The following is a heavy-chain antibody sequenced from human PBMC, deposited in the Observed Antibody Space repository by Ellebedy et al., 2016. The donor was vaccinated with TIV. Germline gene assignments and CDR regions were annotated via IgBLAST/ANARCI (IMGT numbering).Heavy chain of an antibody. CDR2: IRYDESNR. V-gene: IGHV3-30*02. J-gene: IGHJ4*02. D-gene: IGHD1-26*01. CDR3: ARESQWAFDH. CDR1: GFTFSSYG. Sequence: PGGSLTLSCEASGFTFSSYGMHWVRQAPGKGLDWVAYIRYDESNRYYADSVKGRFTISRDNAKNSLYLQMNSLRAEDTAVYDCARESQWAFDHWGQGTLVTASS.